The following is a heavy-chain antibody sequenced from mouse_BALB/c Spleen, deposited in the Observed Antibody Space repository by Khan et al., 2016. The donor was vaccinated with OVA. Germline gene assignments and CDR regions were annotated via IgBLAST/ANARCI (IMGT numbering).Heavy chain of an antibody. D-gene: IGHD1-1*01. CDR3: TRLAYYYDSEGFAY. CDR1: GFTFSTYG. V-gene: IGHV5-6*01. CDR2: VSTGGSYT. J-gene: IGHJ3*01. Sequence: EVQRVESGGDLVKPGGSLKLSCAASGFTFSTYGMSWVRQTADRRLEWVATVSTGGSYTYYPDSVKGRFTISRDNAKNTLYLQMNSLKSEATARFYCTRLAYYYDSEGFAYWGQGTLVTVSA.